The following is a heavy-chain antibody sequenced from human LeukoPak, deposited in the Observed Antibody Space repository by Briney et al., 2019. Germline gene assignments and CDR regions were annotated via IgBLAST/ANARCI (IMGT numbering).Heavy chain of an antibody. J-gene: IGHJ6*03. V-gene: IGHV1-2*06. Sequence: ASVKVSCKASGYTFSDYQIHLVRQAPGQGLEWMGRINPNSGRTNYAQNFQGRVTMTRDTSISTAYMELSRLRSDDTAVYYCARGLPTASYYYMAVWGKGTTVTVSS. CDR1: GYTFSDYQ. D-gene: IGHD2-2*01. CDR3: ARGLPTASYYYMAV. CDR2: INPNSGRT.